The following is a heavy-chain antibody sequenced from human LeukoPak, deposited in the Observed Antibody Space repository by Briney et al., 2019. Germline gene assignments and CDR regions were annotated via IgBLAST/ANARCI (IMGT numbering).Heavy chain of an antibody. CDR2: IIPILGIA. CDR3: ARGISFFGVVTHYFDY. Sequence: ASVKVSCKASGGTFSSYTISWVRQAPGQGLEWMGRIIPILGIANYAQKFQGRVTITADKSTSTACMELSSLRSEDTAVYYCARGISFFGVVTHYFDYWGQGTLVTVSS. J-gene: IGHJ4*02. V-gene: IGHV1-69*02. CDR1: GGTFSSYT. D-gene: IGHD3-3*01.